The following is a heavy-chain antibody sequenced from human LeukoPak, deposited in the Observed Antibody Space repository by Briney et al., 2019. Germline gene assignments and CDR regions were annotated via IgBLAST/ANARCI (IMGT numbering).Heavy chain of an antibody. CDR1: GFTFTSHW. CDR3: AGGHYGLDY. Sequence: GGSLRLSCAASGFTFTSHWMSWVRQAPGKGLEWVASINQNGSEKYFVDSVKGRFTVSRDNAKNSLYLQMNSLRAEDTAVYYCAGGHYGLDYWGQGTLVTVSS. D-gene: IGHD4-17*01. V-gene: IGHV3-7*01. J-gene: IGHJ4*02. CDR2: INQNGSEK.